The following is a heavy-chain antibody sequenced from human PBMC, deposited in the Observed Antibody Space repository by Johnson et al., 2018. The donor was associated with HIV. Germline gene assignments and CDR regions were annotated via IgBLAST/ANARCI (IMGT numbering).Heavy chain of an antibody. V-gene: IGHV3-43D*03. CDR2: ISWDGGST. J-gene: IGHJ3*02. CDR3: ARAPRPDAFDI. Sequence: VQLVESGGGLVKPGGSLRLSCAASGFTFSNAWMNWVRQAPGKGLEWVSLISWDGGSTYYADSVKGRFTISRDNSKNSLYLQRNSLGAEDTAVYYCARAPRPDAFDIWGQGTMVTVSS. CDR1: GFTFSNAW.